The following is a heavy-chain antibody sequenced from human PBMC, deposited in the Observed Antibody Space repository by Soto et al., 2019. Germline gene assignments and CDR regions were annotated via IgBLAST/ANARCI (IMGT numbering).Heavy chain of an antibody. J-gene: IGHJ4*02. Sequence: SETLSLTCTVSGGSISSSSYYWCWIRQPPGKGLEWIGSIYYSGSTYYNPSLKSRVTISVDTSKNQFSLKLSSVTAADTAVYYCARHAMADFDYWGKGTLVTVSS. CDR3: ARHAMADFDY. V-gene: IGHV4-39*01. CDR1: GGSISSSSYY. CDR2: IYYSGST.